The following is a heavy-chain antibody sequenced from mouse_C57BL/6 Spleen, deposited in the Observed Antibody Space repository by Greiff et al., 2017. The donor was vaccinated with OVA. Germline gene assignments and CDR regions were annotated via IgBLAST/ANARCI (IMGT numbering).Heavy chain of an antibody. J-gene: IGHJ3*01. CDR1: GYTFTDYN. V-gene: IGHV1-18*01. Sequence: VQLQQSGPELVKPGASVKIPCKASGYTFTDYNMDWVKQSHGKSLEWIGDINPNNGVTIYNQKFKGKATLTVDKSSSTAYMELRSLTSEDTAVYYCARSFAYWGQGTLVTVSA. CDR3: ARSFAY. CDR2: INPNNGVT.